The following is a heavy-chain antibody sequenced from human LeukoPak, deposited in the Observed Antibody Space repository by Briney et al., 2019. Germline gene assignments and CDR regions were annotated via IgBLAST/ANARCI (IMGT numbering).Heavy chain of an antibody. CDR2: IYSGGAT. J-gene: IGHJ4*02. Sequence: GGSLRLSCAASGFAVSSNYMSWVRQAPGKGPEWVSVIYSGGATHYADSVKGRFTISRDNSKNTLYLQMNSLRAEDTAVYYCARGVPSPFPDPFDHWGQGTLVTVSS. CDR1: GFAVSSNY. CDR3: ARGVPSPFPDPFDH. D-gene: IGHD2/OR15-2a*01. V-gene: IGHV3-66*02.